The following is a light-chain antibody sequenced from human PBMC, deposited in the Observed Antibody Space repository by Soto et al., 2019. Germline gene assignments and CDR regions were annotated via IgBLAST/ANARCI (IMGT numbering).Light chain of an antibody. CDR3: QQYDTYPRT. CDR1: QSISNR. J-gene: IGKJ1*01. Sequence: DIQMTQSPSTLSASVGDRDTITCRASQSISNRLAWYQQKPGKAPKLLIFKASTLESGVPSRFSGSGSGTEFTLNISSLQPDDFATYHCQQYDTYPRTFGQGTKVDIK. V-gene: IGKV1-5*03. CDR2: KAS.